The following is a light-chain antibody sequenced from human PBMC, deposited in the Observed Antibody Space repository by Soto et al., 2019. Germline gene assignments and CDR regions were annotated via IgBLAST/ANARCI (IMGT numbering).Light chain of an antibody. CDR2: DVS. J-gene: IGLJ2*01. CDR3: SAYPRSITYLV. Sequence: QSALTQPASVSGSPGKSITISCTGTSSDVGGYNYVSLYQQHPGKAPKLMIYDVSNRPSGVSNRFSGSKSGNKAAQNNSGLQAEYEADCYCSAYPRSITYLVFGGGTKLTVL. V-gene: IGLV2-14*01. CDR1: SSDVGGYNY.